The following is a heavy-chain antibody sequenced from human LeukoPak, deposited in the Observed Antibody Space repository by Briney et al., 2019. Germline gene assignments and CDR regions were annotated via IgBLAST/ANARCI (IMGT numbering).Heavy chain of an antibody. J-gene: IGHJ3*02. D-gene: IGHD5-18*01. CDR1: GGTFSSYA. V-gene: IGHV1-69*13. Sequence: GASVKVSCKASGGTFSSYAISWVRQAPGQGLEWMGGIIPIFGTANYAQKFQGRVTITADESTSTAYMELSSLRSEDTAVYYCARVGDTAMVPGYAFDIWGQGTMVTVSS. CDR2: IIPIFGTA. CDR3: ARVGDTAMVPGYAFDI.